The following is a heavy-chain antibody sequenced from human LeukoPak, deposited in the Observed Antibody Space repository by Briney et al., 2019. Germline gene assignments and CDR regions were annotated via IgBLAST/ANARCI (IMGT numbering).Heavy chain of an antibody. CDR1: GHTFTNYD. CDR3: ARGTPDF. V-gene: IGHV1-8*01. Sequence: ASVKVSCTASGHTFTNYDINWVRQATGLGLEWMGWMNPNSGYTGYAQKFQGRVTMTRNTSISTAYMELSSLRSEDTAVYYCARGTPDFWGQGTLVTVSS. CDR2: MNPNSGYT. J-gene: IGHJ4*02.